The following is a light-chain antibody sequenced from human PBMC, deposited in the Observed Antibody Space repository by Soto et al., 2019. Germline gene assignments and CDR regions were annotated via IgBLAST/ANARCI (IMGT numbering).Light chain of an antibody. V-gene: IGKV3-15*01. CDR3: QHYNNWPFT. CDR2: GAS. Sequence: EIVMTQSPATLSVSPGERATLSCRASQSVSSNLAWYQQKPGQAPSLLISGASARATGVPARFSGSGSGTEFTLTISSLQSEEFAVYYCQHYNNWPFTFGQGTKLEI. J-gene: IGKJ2*01. CDR1: QSVSSN.